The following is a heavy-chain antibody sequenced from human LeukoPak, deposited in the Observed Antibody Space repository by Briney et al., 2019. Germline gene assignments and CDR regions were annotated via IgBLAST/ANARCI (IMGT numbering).Heavy chain of an antibody. V-gene: IGHV3-21*04. Sequence: GGSLRLSCAASGFTFSSYSMNWVRQAPGKGLEWVSSISSSSSYIYYADSVKGRFTISRDNAKNSLYLQMNSLRAEDTAVYYCAKARGYYRETGDYWGQGTLVTVSS. J-gene: IGHJ4*02. CDR1: GFTFSSYS. D-gene: IGHD3-22*01. CDR2: ISSSSSYI. CDR3: AKARGYYRETGDY.